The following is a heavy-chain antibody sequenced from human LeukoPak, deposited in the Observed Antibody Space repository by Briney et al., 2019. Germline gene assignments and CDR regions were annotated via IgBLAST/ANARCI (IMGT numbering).Heavy chain of an antibody. Sequence: GGSLRLSCAASGFTFSGSAMHWVRQASGKGLEWVGRIRSKANSYATAYAASVKGRFTISRDDSKNTAYLQMNSLKTEDTAVYYCTRLIAAATESVDYWGQGTLVTVSS. D-gene: IGHD6-13*01. V-gene: IGHV3-73*01. CDR3: TRLIAAATESVDY. CDR2: IRSKANSYAT. J-gene: IGHJ4*02. CDR1: GFTFSGSA.